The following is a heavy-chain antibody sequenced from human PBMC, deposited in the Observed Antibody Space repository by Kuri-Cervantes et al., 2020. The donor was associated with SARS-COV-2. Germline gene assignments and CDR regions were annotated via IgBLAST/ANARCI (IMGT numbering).Heavy chain of an antibody. J-gene: IGHJ4*02. Sequence: GESLKISCAASGFTFSSYGMHWVRQAPGKGLEWVAVISFDGNNKFYADSVKGRFTISRDNSKNTLFLQMNSLRAEDTAVYYCAREFYYDSSGYYYGGALDYWGQGTLVTVSS. CDR2: ISFDGNNK. CDR3: AREFYYDSSGYYYGGALDY. CDR1: GFTFSSYG. V-gene: IGHV3-30*03. D-gene: IGHD3-22*01.